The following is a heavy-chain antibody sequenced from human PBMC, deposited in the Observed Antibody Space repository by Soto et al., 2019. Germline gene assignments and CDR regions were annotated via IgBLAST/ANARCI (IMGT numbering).Heavy chain of an antibody. CDR1: GGTFSSYG. Sequence: QVQLVQSGAEVKKPGASVKVSCKASGGTFSSYGLSWVRQAPGQGLEWMGGIIPIFGTANYAQKFQGRVTITADKSTSTAYMELSSLSSEDSAVYYCARETGTEVVPAAIGGGAFFYYGMDVWGQGTSVTVSS. D-gene: IGHD2-2*02. CDR2: IIPIFGTA. CDR3: ARETGTEVVPAAIGGGAFFYYGMDV. V-gene: IGHV1-69*06. J-gene: IGHJ6*02.